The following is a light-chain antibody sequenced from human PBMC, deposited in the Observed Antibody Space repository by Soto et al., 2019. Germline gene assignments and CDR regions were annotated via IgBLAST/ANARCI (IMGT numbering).Light chain of an antibody. J-gene: IGKJ4*01. CDR3: HQYNKWPPLT. CDR2: GAS. CDR1: QSVGTN. Sequence: EVVMTQSPATQSVSPGERATLSCRASQSVGTNLAWYQQKPGQAPRLLIYGASTRATGIPARFSGSGSGTEFTLTISSLQSEDLAVYYCHQYNKWPPLTFGGGTKVEIK. V-gene: IGKV3-15*01.